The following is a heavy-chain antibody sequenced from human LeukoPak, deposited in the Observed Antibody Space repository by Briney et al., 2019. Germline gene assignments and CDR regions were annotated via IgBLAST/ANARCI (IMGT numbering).Heavy chain of an antibody. V-gene: IGHV3-23*01. J-gene: IGHJ4*02. CDR3: AKAKRFGELLSAY. Sequence: GGSLRLSCAASGFTFSSYAMSWVRQAPGKGLEWVSAISGSGGSTYYADSVKGRFTISRDNSKNTPYLQMNSLRAEDTAVYYCAKAKRFGELLSAYWGQGTLVTVSS. CDR2: ISGSGGST. CDR1: GFTFSSYA. D-gene: IGHD3-10*01.